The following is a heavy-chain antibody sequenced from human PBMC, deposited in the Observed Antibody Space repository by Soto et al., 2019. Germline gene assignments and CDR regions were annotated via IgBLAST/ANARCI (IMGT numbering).Heavy chain of an antibody. CDR1: GFTFSSYS. J-gene: IGHJ4*02. CDR3: ARDSSLPDPTTVVTPVVY. CDR2: ISSSSSYI. V-gene: IGHV3-21*01. D-gene: IGHD4-17*01. Sequence: GGSLRLSCAASGFTFSSYSMNWVRQAPGKGLEWVSSISSSSSYIYYADSVKGRFTISRDNAKNSLYLQMNSLRAEDTAVYYCARDSSLPDPTTVVTPVVYWGQGTLVTVSS.